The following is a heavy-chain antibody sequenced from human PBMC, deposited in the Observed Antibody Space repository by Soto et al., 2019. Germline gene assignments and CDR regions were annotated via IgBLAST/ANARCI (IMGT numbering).Heavy chain of an antibody. CDR2: LNIAGTI. Sequence: KSSESLSLTCSVSVASISSFNWHWVRQRAGKGPEWVGRLNIAGTINYNPSLKIRITMSMDTSKNQISLHLRSVTAADTAIYYCARDRGEYTSSWFWYFSHWGQGTLVTVSS. CDR3: ARDRGEYTSSWFWYFSH. D-gene: IGHD6-13*01. V-gene: IGHV4-4*07. CDR1: VASISSFN. J-gene: IGHJ1*01.